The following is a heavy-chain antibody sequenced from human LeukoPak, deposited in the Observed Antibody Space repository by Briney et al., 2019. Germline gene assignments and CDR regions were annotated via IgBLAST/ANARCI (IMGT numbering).Heavy chain of an antibody. J-gene: IGHJ4*02. CDR2: IYYTGST. V-gene: IGHV4-39*07. Sequence: SETLSLTCAVSGASISGSGYYLGWIRQPPGKGLEWIGNIYYTGSTYYNASLQSRVTISIDTSKNQFSLKLSSVTAADTAVYYCAIIPRFFYCSGGSCPDDYWGQGTLVTVSS. D-gene: IGHD2-15*01. CDR1: GASISGSGYY. CDR3: AIIPRFFYCSGGSCPDDY.